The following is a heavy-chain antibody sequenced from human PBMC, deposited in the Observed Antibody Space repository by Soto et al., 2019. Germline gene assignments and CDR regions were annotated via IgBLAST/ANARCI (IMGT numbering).Heavy chain of an antibody. CDR3: ARDHRYNWNDEGWFDP. J-gene: IGHJ5*02. CDR2: LNPNSGNT. Sequence: QVQLVQSGAEVKKPGASVKVSCKASGYMFSTYDINWVRQAPGQGLEWMGWLNPNSGNTGYAQKCQGRVTMTRNTSINTAYMELISLGSDDTAVYYCARDHRYNWNDEGWFDPWGQGTLVTVSS. V-gene: IGHV1-8*01. D-gene: IGHD1-20*01. CDR1: GYMFSTYD.